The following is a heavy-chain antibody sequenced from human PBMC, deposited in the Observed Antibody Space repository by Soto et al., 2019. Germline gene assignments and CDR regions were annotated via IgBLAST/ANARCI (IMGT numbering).Heavy chain of an antibody. D-gene: IGHD3-10*01. V-gene: IGHV4-34*01. J-gene: IGHJ5*02. CDR1: CGSFSGYY. CDR2: INHSGST. CDR3: ARVSVLPQVGWFDP. Sequence: SETLSLTCAVYCGSFSGYYWSWIRQPPGKGLEWIGEINHSGSTNYNPSLKSRVTISVDTSKNQFSLKLSSVTAADTAVYYCARVSVLPQVGWFDPWGQGTLVTVSS.